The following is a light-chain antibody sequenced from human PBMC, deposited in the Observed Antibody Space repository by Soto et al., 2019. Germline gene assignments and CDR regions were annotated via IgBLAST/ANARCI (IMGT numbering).Light chain of an antibody. J-gene: IGKJ4*01. CDR2: AAS. Sequence: DIQLTQSPSFLSASVGDRVTITCRASQGISSYLAWYQQKPGKAPKLLIYAASTLQSGVPSRFSGSGSGTELTLTISSLQPEDFATYYCQQLNSYPPTFGGGTKVDIK. CDR1: QGISSY. CDR3: QQLNSYPPT. V-gene: IGKV1-9*01.